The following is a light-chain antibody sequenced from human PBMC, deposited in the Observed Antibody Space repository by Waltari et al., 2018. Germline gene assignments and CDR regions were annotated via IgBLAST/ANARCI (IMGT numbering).Light chain of an antibody. CDR1: QSLVHSDGNTH. CDR3: MQGTHWPYT. J-gene: IGKJ2*01. CDR2: KVS. Sequence: DVVMTQSPLPLPVIPGQPASIPCMSSQSLVHSDGNTHLMWFQQRPGQSPRRLIYKVSNRESGVPDRFSGSGSDTDFTLKISRVEADDVGVYYCMQGTHWPYTFGQGTRLDI. V-gene: IGKV2-30*02.